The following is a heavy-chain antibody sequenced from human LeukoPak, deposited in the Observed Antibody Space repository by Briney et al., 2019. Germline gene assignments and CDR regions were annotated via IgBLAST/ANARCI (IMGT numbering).Heavy chain of an antibody. J-gene: IGHJ4*02. CDR2: IRSKANSDAT. CDR1: GFTFSGSD. Sequence: GGSLKLSCAASGFTFSGSDVHWVRQPSGKGLEWVGRIRSKANSDATTYAASVKGRFTISRDDSKNTAYLQMNSLKTEDTAVYYSTFYTYSGSGSYTYDNWGQGTLVTVSS. D-gene: IGHD3-10*01. V-gene: IGHV3-73*01. CDR3: TFYTYSGSGSYTYDN.